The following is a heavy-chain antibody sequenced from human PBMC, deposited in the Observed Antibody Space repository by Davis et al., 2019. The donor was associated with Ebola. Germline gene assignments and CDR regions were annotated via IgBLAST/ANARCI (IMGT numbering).Heavy chain of an antibody. Sequence: GESLKISCAASGFTFSQYWMQWVRQAPGKGLVWVAHIVSDGSSSTYADSVKGRFTISRDNTENTLYLQMNSLRVEDTAVYYCVRDNWGTDFWGQGTLVTVST. D-gene: IGHD7-27*01. CDR2: IVSDGSSS. CDR1: GFTFSQYW. J-gene: IGHJ4*02. CDR3: VRDNWGTDF. V-gene: IGHV3-74*03.